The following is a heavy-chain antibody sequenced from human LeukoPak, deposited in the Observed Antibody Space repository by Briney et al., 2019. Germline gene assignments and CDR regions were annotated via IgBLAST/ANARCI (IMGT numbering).Heavy chain of an antibody. J-gene: IGHJ4*02. CDR3: AKRGYYYDSSGYYSRTYFDY. D-gene: IGHD3-22*01. Sequence: GGSLRLSCVVSGFTFSSYVMHWVRQAPGKGLEWVAVISYDGSNKYYADSVKGRFTISRDNSKNTLYLQMNSLRAEDTAVYYCAKRGYYYDSSGYYSRTYFDYWGQGTLVIVSS. CDR1: GFTFSSYV. CDR2: ISYDGSNK. V-gene: IGHV3-30*18.